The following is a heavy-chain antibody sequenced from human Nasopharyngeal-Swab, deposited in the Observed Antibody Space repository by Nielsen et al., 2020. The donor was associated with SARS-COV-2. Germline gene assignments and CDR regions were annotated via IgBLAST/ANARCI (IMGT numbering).Heavy chain of an antibody. CDR3: AKDIAMVRGVISFPYFDY. V-gene: IGHV3-23*01. Sequence: GRQDAWERLDWVSAISGSGGSTYYADSVKGRFTISRDNSKNTLYLQMNSLRAEDTAVYYCAKDIAMVRGVISFPYFDYWGQGTLVTVSS. D-gene: IGHD3-10*01. J-gene: IGHJ4*02. CDR2: ISGSGGST.